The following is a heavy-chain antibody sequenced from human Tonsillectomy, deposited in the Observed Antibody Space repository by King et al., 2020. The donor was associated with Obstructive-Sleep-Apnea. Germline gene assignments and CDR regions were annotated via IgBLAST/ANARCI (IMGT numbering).Heavy chain of an antibody. CDR2: ISGSGHST. D-gene: IGHD2-21*01. Sequence: VQLVESGGGLVQPGGSLRLSCAASGFTFRNYAMSWVRQAPGKGLEWVSAISGSGHSTYYADSVKGRFTISRDNSKDTLYLQVNSLKAEDTAVYYCAKDLPIPQGNALDYWGQGTLLTVSS. CDR1: GFTFRNYA. V-gene: IGHV3-23*04. J-gene: IGHJ4*02. CDR3: AKDLPIPQGNALDY.